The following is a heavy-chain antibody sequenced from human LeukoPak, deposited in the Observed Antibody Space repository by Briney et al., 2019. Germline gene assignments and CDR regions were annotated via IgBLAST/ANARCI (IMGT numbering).Heavy chain of an antibody. D-gene: IGHD5-12*01. CDR1: GFTFSSYW. J-gene: IGHJ4*02. CDR2: INSDGSST. Sequence: AGGSLRLSCAASGFTFSSYWMHWVRQAPGKGLVWVSRINSDGSSTSYADSVKGRFTISRDNAKNTLYLQMNSLRAEDTAVYYCARGGYSGYDNFDYWGQGTLVTVSS. V-gene: IGHV3-74*01. CDR3: ARGGYSGYDNFDY.